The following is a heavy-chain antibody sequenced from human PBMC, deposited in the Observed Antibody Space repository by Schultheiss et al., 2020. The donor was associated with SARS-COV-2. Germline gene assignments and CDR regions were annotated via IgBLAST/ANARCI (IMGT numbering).Heavy chain of an antibody. CDR1: GGTFSSYT. J-gene: IGHJ4*02. D-gene: IGHD2-2*01. Sequence: SVKVSCKASGGTFSSYTISWVRQAPGQGLEWMGRIIPILGIANYAQKFQGRVTITADKSTSTAYMELRSLRSDDTAVYYCARGAGGEVVVPAAPSDYWGQGTLVTVSS. CDR3: ARGAGGEVVVPAAPSDY. CDR2: IIPILGIA. V-gene: IGHV1-69*02.